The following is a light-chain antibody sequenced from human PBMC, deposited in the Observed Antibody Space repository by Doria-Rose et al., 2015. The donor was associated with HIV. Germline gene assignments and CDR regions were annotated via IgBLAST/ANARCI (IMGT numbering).Light chain of an antibody. CDR3: HQYDSVLQWT. CDR1: QDITNS. Sequence: QMTQSPSSLSASVGDRVTITCQASQDITNSLNWYQQKPGKAPKLLIYDASNLEAGVPSRFSGSGSGTDFTFTISSLQPEDIATYYCHQYDSVLQWTFGQGTKVEIK. J-gene: IGKJ1*01. CDR2: DAS. V-gene: IGKV1-33*01.